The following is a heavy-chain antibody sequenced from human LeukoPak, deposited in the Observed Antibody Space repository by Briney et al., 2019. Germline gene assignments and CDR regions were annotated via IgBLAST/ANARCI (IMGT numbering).Heavy chain of an antibody. Sequence: ASVKVSCKASGFTFTSSAVQWVRQARGQRLEWIGWIVVGSGNTNYAQKFQERVTITRDMSTSTAYMELSSLRSEDTAVYYCARDSLVAAAGREVRYNWFDPWGQGTLVTVSS. CDR2: IVVGSGNT. J-gene: IGHJ5*02. V-gene: IGHV1-58*01. CDR3: ARDSLVAAAGREVRYNWFDP. CDR1: GFTFTSSA. D-gene: IGHD6-13*01.